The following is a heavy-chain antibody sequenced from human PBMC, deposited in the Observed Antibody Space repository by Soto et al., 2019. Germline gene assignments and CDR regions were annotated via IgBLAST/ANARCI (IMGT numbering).Heavy chain of an antibody. CDR3: ARGDCSSTSCYKGYYYGMDV. CDR2: IYPGDSDT. Sequence: GESLKISCNGSGYSFTSYWIGWVRQMPGKGLEWMGIIYPGDSDTRYSPSFQGQVTISADKSISTAYLQWSSLKASDTAMYYCARGDCSSTSCYKGYYYGMDVWGQGTTVTVSS. J-gene: IGHJ6*02. D-gene: IGHD2-2*02. V-gene: IGHV5-51*01. CDR1: GYSFTSYW.